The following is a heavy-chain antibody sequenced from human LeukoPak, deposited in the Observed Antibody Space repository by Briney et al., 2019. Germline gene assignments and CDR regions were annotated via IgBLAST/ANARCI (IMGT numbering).Heavy chain of an antibody. V-gene: IGHV3-53*01. J-gene: IGHJ6*02. CDR2: IYSGGAI. Sequence: GGSLRLSCVASGFAVGSNYMSWVRQAPGKGLEWVSLIYSGGAIRYADSVKGRFTISRDSSKNTLFLQMNDLTVEDTARYYCARGQYSSGWLSLYYYYGMDVWGQGTTVTVSS. CDR1: GFAVGSNY. D-gene: IGHD6-19*01. CDR3: ARGQYSSGWLSLYYYYGMDV.